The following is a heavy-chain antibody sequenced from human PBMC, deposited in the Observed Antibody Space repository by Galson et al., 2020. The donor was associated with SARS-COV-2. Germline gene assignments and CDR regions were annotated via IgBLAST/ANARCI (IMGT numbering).Heavy chain of an antibody. J-gene: IGHJ3*02. CDR1: GGSISSAYYY. CDR2: IYYRGRT. V-gene: IGHV4-31*03. CDR3: ARRGEGHGDFIDAFDI. Sequence: ASETLSLTCYVSGGSISSAYYYCTWIRQHPGKCPEWIGSIYYRGRTYYNPSLKSRATISVDTSRNHFSLELTSVTAADTAVYFCARRGEGHGDFIDAFDIWGQGTLVSVSS. D-gene: IGHD4-17*01.